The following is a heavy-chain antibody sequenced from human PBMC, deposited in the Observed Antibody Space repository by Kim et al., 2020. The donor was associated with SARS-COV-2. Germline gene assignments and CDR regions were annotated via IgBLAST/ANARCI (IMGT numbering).Heavy chain of an antibody. D-gene: IGHD6-19*01. CDR1: GYTFTSYG. CDR3: ARVGAVAGKESDAFDI. V-gene: IGHV1-18*01. J-gene: IGHJ3*02. CDR2: ISAYNGNT. Sequence: ASVKVSCKASGYTFTSYGISWVRQAPGQGLEWMGWISAYNGNTNYAQKLQGRVTMTTDTSTSTAYMELRSLRSDDTAVYYCARVGAVAGKESDAFDIWGQGKMVTVSS.